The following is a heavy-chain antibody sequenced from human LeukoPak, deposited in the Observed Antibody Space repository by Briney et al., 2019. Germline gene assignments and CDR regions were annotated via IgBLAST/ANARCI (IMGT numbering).Heavy chain of an antibody. J-gene: IGHJ4*02. CDR3: ARGFWTGVEY. D-gene: IGHD3/OR15-3a*01. Sequence: GALRLSCAASGFTFSTYWMHWVRQAPGEGLVWVSRIKSDGSDTSYADSVKGRFTISRDNAKNTLYLQMNSLRAEDTAVYYCARGFWTGVEYWGQGTLVTVSS. V-gene: IGHV3-74*01. CDR2: IKSDGSDT. CDR1: GFTFSTYW.